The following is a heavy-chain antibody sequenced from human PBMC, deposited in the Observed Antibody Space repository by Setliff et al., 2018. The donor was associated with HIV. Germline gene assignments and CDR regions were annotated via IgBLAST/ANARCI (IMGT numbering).Heavy chain of an antibody. CDR2: IYHSGTT. Sequence: SETLSLTCSVFGGSISSGDYYWSWLRQHPGKGLEWIGYIYHSGTTYYNPSFASRVIISADTSRKRFSLQLNSVTAADTGVYFCARAPLDRTTWYFDLWGRGTLVTVSS. CDR3: ARAPLDRTTWYFDL. V-gene: IGHV4-31*03. J-gene: IGHJ2*01. CDR1: GGSISSGDYY. D-gene: IGHD4-17*01.